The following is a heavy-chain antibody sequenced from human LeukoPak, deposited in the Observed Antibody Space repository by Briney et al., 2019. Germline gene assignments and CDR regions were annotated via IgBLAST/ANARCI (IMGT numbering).Heavy chain of an antibody. CDR1: GFTFSSYA. Sequence: GGSLRLSCAASGFTFSSYAMSWVRQAPGTGLEWVSAISGSGGRTDYADSVKGRFTISRDNSKNSLYLQMISLRAEDTALYYCAKPATYYDILTGYDYWGQGTLVTVSS. CDR2: ISGSGGRT. D-gene: IGHD3-9*01. J-gene: IGHJ4*02. V-gene: IGHV3-23*01. CDR3: AKPATYYDILTGYDY.